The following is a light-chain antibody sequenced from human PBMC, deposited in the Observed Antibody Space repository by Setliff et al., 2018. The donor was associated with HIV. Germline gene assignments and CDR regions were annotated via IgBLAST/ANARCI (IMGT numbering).Light chain of an antibody. J-gene: IGLJ2*01. CDR1: SSDVGSPLSS. V-gene: IGLV2-23*02. CDR2: EVT. CDR3: CSYGRGDIWI. Sequence: QSPLTQPATVSGSPGQSINISCTGSSSDVGSPLSSVSWYQQNPGEVPKLLIFEVTRRPSGVSDRFSASKSGNTASLTISGLQTEDEADYCCCSYGRGDIWIFGGGTKGTVL.